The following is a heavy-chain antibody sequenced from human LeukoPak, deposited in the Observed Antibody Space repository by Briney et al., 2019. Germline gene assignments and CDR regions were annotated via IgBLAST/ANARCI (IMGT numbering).Heavy chain of an antibody. V-gene: IGHV3-30*04. Sequence: GRSLRLSCTASGFTFGDYAMSWVRQAPGKGLEWVAYIGHDGSNKYYADSVKGRFTISRDSSKNTLYLQMNSLRAEDTAVYYCARDVRIVYYDRSPDYWGQGTLVTVSS. CDR1: GFTFGDYA. CDR3: ARDVRIVYYDRSPDY. CDR2: IGHDGSNK. J-gene: IGHJ4*02. D-gene: IGHD3-22*01.